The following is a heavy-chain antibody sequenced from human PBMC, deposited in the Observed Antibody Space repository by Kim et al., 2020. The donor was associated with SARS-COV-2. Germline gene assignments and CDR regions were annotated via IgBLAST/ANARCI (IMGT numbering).Heavy chain of an antibody. Sequence: SETLSLTCTVSGGSISSYYWSWIRQPPGKGLEWIGYIYYSGSTNYNPSLKSRVTISVDTSKNQFSLKLSSVTAADTAVYYCARVSVDTAMDYALYFDYWGQGTLVTVSS. CDR1: GGSISSYY. V-gene: IGHV4-59*13. CDR2: IYYSGST. CDR3: ARVSVDTAMDYALYFDY. J-gene: IGHJ4*02. D-gene: IGHD5-18*01.